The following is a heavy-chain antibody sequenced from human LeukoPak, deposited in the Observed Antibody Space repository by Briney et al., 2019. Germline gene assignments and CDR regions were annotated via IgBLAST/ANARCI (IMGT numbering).Heavy chain of an antibody. Sequence: GASVKVSCKASGYTFTGYYMHWVRQAPGQGLEWMGWINPYIGGTNYAQKFQGRVTMTRDASISTAYMELSRLRSEDTAVYYCAGEPRWLAMGWFDPWGQGTLVTVSS. V-gene: IGHV1-2*02. CDR1: GYTFTGYY. D-gene: IGHD5-24*01. CDR3: AGEPRWLAMGWFDP. CDR2: INPYIGGT. J-gene: IGHJ5*02.